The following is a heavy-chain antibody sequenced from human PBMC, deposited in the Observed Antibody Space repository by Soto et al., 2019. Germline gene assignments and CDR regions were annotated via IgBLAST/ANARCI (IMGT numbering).Heavy chain of an antibody. J-gene: IGHJ6*02. Sequence: ASVKVSCKVSGYTLSELSMHWVRQAPGKGLEWMGGFDPEDGETIYAQKFQGRVTMTEDTSTDTAYMELSSLRSEDTAVYYCATATRDIWFGELADYYYYGMDVWGQGTTVTVSS. CDR3: ATATRDIWFGELADYYYYGMDV. CDR2: FDPEDGET. D-gene: IGHD3-10*01. V-gene: IGHV1-24*01. CDR1: GYTLSELS.